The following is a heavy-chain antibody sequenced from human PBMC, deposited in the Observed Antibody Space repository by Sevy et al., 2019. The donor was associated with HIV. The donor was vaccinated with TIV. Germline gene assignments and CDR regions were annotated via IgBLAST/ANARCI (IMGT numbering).Heavy chain of an antibody. V-gene: IGHV3-30*04. CDR1: GFTFSSFA. CDR2: ISYDGTDN. J-gene: IGHJ4*02. CDR3: ARDGVSSGWYRGYYFDN. Sequence: GGSLRLSCAASGFTFSSFAMHWVRQAPGKGLDWVTFISYDGTDNYYADSVKGRFTISRYNSKNTLVLQMNSLRPEDTAIYYCARDGVSSGWYRGYYFDNWGQGTLVTVSS. D-gene: IGHD6-19*01.